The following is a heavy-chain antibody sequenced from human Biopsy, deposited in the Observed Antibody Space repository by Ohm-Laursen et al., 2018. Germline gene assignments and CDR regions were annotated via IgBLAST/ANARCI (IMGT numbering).Heavy chain of an antibody. CDR1: GGSIISYY. J-gene: IGHJ5*02. V-gene: IGHV4-59*01. CDR3: ARTPRDSFWSGSYKRGLWFDP. CDR2: VYNGGIT. Sequence: TLSLTCCVSGGSIISYYWTWIWQPPGKGLEWIGHVYNGGITNYNPSLKSRVTISKDTSKNQFSLQVNSVTAADTAVYYCARTPRDSFWSGSYKRGLWFDPWGQGTLVIVSS. D-gene: IGHD3-3*01.